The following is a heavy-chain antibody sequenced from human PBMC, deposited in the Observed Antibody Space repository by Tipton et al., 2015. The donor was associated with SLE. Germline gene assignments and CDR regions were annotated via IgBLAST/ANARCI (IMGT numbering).Heavy chain of an antibody. CDR1: GFTVSSNY. Sequence: SLRLSCAASGFTVSSNYMSWVRQAPGKGLEWVSVIYSGGSTYYADSVKGRFTISRDNSKNTLYLQMNSLRAEDTAVYYCARAHYYDSSGYRTSYGMDVWGQGP. CDR2: IYSGGST. CDR3: ARAHYYDSSGYRTSYGMDV. J-gene: IGHJ6*02. D-gene: IGHD3-22*01. V-gene: IGHV3-53*05.